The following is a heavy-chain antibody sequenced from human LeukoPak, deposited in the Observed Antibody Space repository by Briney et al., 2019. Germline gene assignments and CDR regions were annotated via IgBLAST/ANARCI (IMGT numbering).Heavy chain of an antibody. CDR3: ARRETVTTWRNGMDV. V-gene: IGHV3-30-3*01. CDR1: GFTFSSYA. J-gene: IGHJ6*02. D-gene: IGHD4-17*01. CDR2: ISYDGSNK. Sequence: GRSLRLSCAASGFTFSSYAMHWVRQAPGKGLEWVAVISYDGSNKYYADSVKGRFTISRDNSKNTLYLQMNSLRAEDTAVYYCARRETVTTWRNGMDVWGQGTTVTVSS.